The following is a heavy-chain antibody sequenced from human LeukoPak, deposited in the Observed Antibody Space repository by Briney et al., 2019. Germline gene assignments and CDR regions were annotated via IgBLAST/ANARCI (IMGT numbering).Heavy chain of an antibody. Sequence: GGSLRLSCVASGFIVSTNYMSWVRQAPGKGLEWVSVIYSGGGTYYADSVKGRFTISRDTSKNTLYLQLNGLRAEDTAVYYCARQGIHTFDYWGQGTLVTVSS. J-gene: IGHJ4*02. CDR3: ARQGIHTFDY. V-gene: IGHV3-53*01. CDR2: IYSGGGT. D-gene: IGHD6-13*01. CDR1: GFIVSTNY.